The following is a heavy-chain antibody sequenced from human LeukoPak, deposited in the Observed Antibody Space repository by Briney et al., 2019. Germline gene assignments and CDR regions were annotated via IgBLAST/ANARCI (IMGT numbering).Heavy chain of an antibody. CDR2: IYYSGST. CDR3: ARNKRMATISPYFDY. V-gene: IGHV4-31*03. J-gene: IGHJ4*02. D-gene: IGHD5-12*01. CDR1: GGSISSGGYY. Sequence: PSETLSLTCTVSGGSISSGGYYWSWIRQHPGKGLEWIGYIYYSGSTYYNPSLESRVTISVDTSKNQFSLKLSSVTAADTAVYYCARNKRMATISPYFDYWGQGTLVTVSS.